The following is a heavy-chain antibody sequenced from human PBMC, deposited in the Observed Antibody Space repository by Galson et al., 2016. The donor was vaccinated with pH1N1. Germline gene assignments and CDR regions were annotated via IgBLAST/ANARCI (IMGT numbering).Heavy chain of an antibody. V-gene: IGHV3-7*04. CDR2: INQDGNGK. J-gene: IGHJ4*02. D-gene: IGHD5-18*01. CDR3: ARKYSGLDY. CDR1: GFSFGSHW. Sequence: SLRLSCAASGFSFGSHWMTWVRQAAGKGLEWVANINQDGNGKYYVDSVKGRFTISRDNAQSSLYLQIDNLRVDDTAVYYCARKYSGLDYWGQGTLVTVPS.